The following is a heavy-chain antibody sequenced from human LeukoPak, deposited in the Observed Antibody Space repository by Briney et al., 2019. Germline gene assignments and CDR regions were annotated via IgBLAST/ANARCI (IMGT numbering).Heavy chain of an antibody. D-gene: IGHD5-24*01. V-gene: IGHV1-3*01. CDR1: GYTFTSYA. J-gene: IGHJ4*02. CDR2: INAGNGNT. CDR3: ARGIWSATRVDYYLDN. Sequence: ASVKVSCKASGYTFTSYAMHWVRQAPGQRLEWMGWINAGNGNTKYSQNFQGRVTITRDSSANIVYMELSSLTSEDTAVYYCARGIWSATRVDYYLDNWGRGTLVTVSS.